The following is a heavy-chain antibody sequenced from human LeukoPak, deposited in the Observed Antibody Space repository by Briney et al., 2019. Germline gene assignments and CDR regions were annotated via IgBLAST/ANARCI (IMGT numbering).Heavy chain of an antibody. D-gene: IGHD2-15*01. Sequence: PSETLSLTCTVSGGSISSYYWSWIRQPAGKGREWSWRIYTSGGTNYNPSLKSRVTMSVDTSKNPFSLKMSSVTAADTDVYSCARDSSHYCTGGRCYSEYFQNWGQGTLVTVSS. CDR1: GGSISSYY. CDR2: IYTSGGT. J-gene: IGHJ1*01. CDR3: ARDSSHYCTGGRCYSEYFQN. V-gene: IGHV4-4*07.